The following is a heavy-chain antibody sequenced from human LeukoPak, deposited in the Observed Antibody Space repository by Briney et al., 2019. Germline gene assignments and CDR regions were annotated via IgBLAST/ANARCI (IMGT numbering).Heavy chain of an antibody. V-gene: IGHV3-23*01. CDR3: AKVRWIAVTTTFDC. D-gene: IGHD4-17*01. Sequence: PGGSLSLSCATSGFTFSNCARSWVRQAPGKGPEWVSTISDDGVNTYYADSVKGRFTISRDNSKSTLYLQMNSLRAEDTAVYYCAKVRWIAVTTTFDCWGQGTLVTVSS. J-gene: IGHJ5*01. CDR1: GFTFSNCA. CDR2: ISDDGVNT.